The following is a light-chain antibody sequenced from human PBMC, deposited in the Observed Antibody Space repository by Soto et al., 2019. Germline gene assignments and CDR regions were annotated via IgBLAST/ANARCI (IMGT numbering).Light chain of an antibody. CDR3: MQAVQIPRT. V-gene: IGKV2-28*01. Sequence: DIVMTQSPLSLPVTPGDPASISCRSSQSLLHTNGYNYLDWYLQKPGQSPQLLIYLGSNRASGVPDRFSGSASGTDFTLKISRVEAEDVGIYYCMQAVQIPRTFGQGTKVDIK. J-gene: IGKJ1*01. CDR1: QSLLHTNGYNY. CDR2: LGS.